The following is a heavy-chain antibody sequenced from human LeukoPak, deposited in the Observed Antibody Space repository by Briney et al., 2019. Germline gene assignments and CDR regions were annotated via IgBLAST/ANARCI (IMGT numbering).Heavy chain of an antibody. CDR2: ISTSGST. CDR3: ARDPSLGGGVGY. J-gene: IGHJ4*02. CDR1: GGSISSGSYY. Sequence: PSQTLSLTCTVSGGSISSGSYYWSWIRQPAGKGLEWIGRISTSGSTNYNPSLKSRVTISVDTSKNQFSLKLSSVTAADTAVYYCARDPSLGGGVGYWGQGTLVTVSS. D-gene: IGHD2-15*01. V-gene: IGHV4-61*02.